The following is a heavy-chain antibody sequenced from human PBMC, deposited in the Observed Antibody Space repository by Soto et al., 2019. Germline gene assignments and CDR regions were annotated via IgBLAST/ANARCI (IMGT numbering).Heavy chain of an antibody. CDR1: GGTFSSYA. Sequence: SVKVSCKASGGTFSSYAISWVRQAPGQGLEWMGGIIPIFGTANYAQKFQGRVTITADKSTSTAYMELSSLRSEDTAVYYCARDQIYSNSTLQYYYYYGMDVWGQGTTVTVSS. J-gene: IGHJ6*02. CDR2: IIPIFGTA. D-gene: IGHD4-4*01. V-gene: IGHV1-69*06. CDR3: ARDQIYSNSTLQYYYYYGMDV.